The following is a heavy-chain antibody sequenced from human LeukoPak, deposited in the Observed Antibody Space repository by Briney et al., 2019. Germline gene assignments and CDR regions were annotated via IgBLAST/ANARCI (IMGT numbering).Heavy chain of an antibody. CDR3: ASYSSSWYERGGTFDY. D-gene: IGHD6-13*01. Sequence: SETLSLTCTVSGGSISSGDYYWSWIRQPPGKGLEWIGYIYYSGSTYYNPSLKSRVTISVDTSKNQFSLKLSSVTAADTAVYYCASYSSSWYERGGTFDYWGQGTLVIVSS. CDR2: IYYSGST. CDR1: GGSISSGDYY. J-gene: IGHJ4*02. V-gene: IGHV4-30-4*08.